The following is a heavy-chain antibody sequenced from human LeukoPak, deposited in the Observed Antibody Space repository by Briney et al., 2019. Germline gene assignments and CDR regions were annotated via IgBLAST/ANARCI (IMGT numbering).Heavy chain of an antibody. V-gene: IGHV3-30-3*01. Sequence: GRSLRLSCAASGFTFSSYAMHWVRQAPGKGLEWVAVISYDGSNKYYADSVKGRFTISRDNSKNTLYLQVNSLRAEDTAVYYCARDSRDGYPDYWGQGTLVTVSP. CDR1: GFTFSSYA. D-gene: IGHD5-24*01. CDR3: ARDSRDGYPDY. J-gene: IGHJ4*02. CDR2: ISYDGSNK.